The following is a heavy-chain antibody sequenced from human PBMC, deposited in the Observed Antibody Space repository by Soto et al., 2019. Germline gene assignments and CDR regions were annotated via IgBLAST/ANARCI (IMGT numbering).Heavy chain of an antibody. CDR3: ARHYGDYFDY. CDR1: GGSISSYY. Sequence: PSGTLSLTCTVSGGSISSYYWSWIRQPPGKGLEWIGYIYYSGSTNYNPSLKSRVTISVDTSKNQFSLKLSSVTAADTAVYYCARHYGDYFDYWRQGTLVPVSS. V-gene: IGHV4-59*08. J-gene: IGHJ4*02. D-gene: IGHD4-17*01. CDR2: IYYSGST.